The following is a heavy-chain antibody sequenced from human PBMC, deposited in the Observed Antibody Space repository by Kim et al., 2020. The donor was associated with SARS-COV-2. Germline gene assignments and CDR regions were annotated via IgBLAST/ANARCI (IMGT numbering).Heavy chain of an antibody. D-gene: IGHD1-26*01. CDR3: TRTPGRYSGSSKGPYYYGMDV. V-gene: IGHV3-73*01. CDR1: GFTFSGSA. CDR2: IRSKANSYAT. Sequence: GGSLRLSCAASGFTFSGSAMHWVRQASGKGLEWVGRIRSKANSYATAYAASVKGRFTISRDDSKNTAYLQMNSLKTEDTAVYYCTRTPGRYSGSSKGPYYYGMDVWGQGTTVTVSS. J-gene: IGHJ6*02.